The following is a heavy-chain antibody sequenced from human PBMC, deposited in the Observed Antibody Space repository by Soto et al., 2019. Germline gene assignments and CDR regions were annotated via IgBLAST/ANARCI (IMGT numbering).Heavy chain of an antibody. CDR2: IYSGGST. J-gene: IGHJ4*02. V-gene: IGHV3-66*01. D-gene: IGHD2-15*01. CDR3: ASGTGYCSGGSCYTDY. CDR1: GFTVSSNY. Sequence: EVQLVESGGGLVQPGGSLRLSCAASGFTVSSNYMSWVRQAPGQGLEWVSGIYSGGSTYYADSVKGRFTISRDNSKNTLYLQMNSLRAEDTAVYYCASGTGYCSGGSCYTDYWGQGTLVTVSS.